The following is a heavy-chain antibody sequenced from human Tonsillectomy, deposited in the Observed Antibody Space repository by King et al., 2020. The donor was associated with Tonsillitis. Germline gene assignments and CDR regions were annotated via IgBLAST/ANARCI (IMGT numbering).Heavy chain of an antibody. CDR3: ARXXGFGEXGCFXP. CDR2: MYHSGSA. CDR1: XXSIRXGXY. J-gene: IGHJ5*02. V-gene: IGHV4-38-2*01. D-gene: IGHD3-10*01. Sequence: QLQESGPGLVKPSEXLSLTCAVSXXSIRXGXYWGWLRQPPGKGLEWIGSMYHSGSAYYNPSLKSRVTISVDTSKNQFSLNMSYLTDADTAVYYCARXXGFGEXGCFXPWGQXTLFTV.